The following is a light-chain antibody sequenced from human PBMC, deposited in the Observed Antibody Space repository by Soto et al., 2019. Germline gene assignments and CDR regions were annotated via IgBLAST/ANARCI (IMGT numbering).Light chain of an antibody. CDR1: SSDVGGYNY. CDR2: EVS. J-gene: IGLJ2*01. CDR3: SSYAGSNIVV. V-gene: IGLV2-8*01. Sequence: QSVLTQPPSASGSPGQSVTISCTGTSSDVGGYNYVSWYQQHPGKATKLMIYEVSKRPSGVPDRFSGSKSGNTASLTVSGLQAEDEADYYCSSYAGSNIVVFGGGTKLTVL.